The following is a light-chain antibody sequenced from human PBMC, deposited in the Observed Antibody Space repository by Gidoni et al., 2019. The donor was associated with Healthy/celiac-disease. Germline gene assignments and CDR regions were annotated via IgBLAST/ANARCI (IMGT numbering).Light chain of an antibody. J-gene: IGKJ4*01. CDR2: AAS. CDR1: QSISSY. Sequence: DIKMTQSPSSLSASVGDRVTITCRASQSISSYLNWYQQKPGKAPKLLIYAASSLQSGVPSRFSGSGSGTHFTLTISSLQPEDFATYYCQQSYSTPLTFGGGTKVEIK. V-gene: IGKV1-39*01. CDR3: QQSYSTPLT.